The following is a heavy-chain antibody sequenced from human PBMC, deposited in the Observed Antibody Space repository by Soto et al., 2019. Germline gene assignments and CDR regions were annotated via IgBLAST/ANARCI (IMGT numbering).Heavy chain of an antibody. J-gene: IGHJ4*02. CDR1: GFNFGAYS. V-gene: IGHV3-21*01. Sequence: GGSLRLSCAGSGFNFGAYSLSWFRRAPGKGLEWVSSIDPTSTEKHYAASVEGRFTVSRDNARSSLYLQIFNLRVDDTAVYYCARDCLTGDPREAFDYWGQGTLVTVSS. CDR3: ARDCLTGDPREAFDY. D-gene: IGHD7-27*01. CDR2: IDPTSTEK.